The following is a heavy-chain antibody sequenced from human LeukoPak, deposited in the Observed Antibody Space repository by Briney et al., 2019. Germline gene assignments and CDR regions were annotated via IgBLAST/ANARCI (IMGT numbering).Heavy chain of an antibody. CDR2: LSYDGSNK. CDR1: GLPFGSFP. J-gene: IGHJ4*02. V-gene: IGHV3-30-3*02. D-gene: IGHD3-3*01. CDR3: AKDLNLARFLEWLSPDY. Sequence: GGPLGPSFEPPGLPFGSFPMHGSGQPPGKGLGWLQLLSYDGSNKYYADSVKGRFTISRDNSKNTLYLQMNSLRAEDTAVYYCAKDLNLARFLEWLSPDYWGQGTLVTVSS.